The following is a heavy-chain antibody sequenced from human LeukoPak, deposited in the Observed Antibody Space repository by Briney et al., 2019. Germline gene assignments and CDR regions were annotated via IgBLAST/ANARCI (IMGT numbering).Heavy chain of an antibody. CDR2: ISGSGGTT. D-gene: IGHD4-17*01. J-gene: IGHJ4*02. V-gene: IGHV3-23*01. Sequence: GGSLRLSCAASGLTFSSYALAWVRQAPGKGLEWVSAISGSGGTTYYADSVKGHFTISRDNSKNTLYLQMNSLRAEDTAVYYCAKNFYGDYNFFFDYWGQGALVTVSS. CDR1: GLTFSSYA. CDR3: AKNFYGDYNFFFDY.